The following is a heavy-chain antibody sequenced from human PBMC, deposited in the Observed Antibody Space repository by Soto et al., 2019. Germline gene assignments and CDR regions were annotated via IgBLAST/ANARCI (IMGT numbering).Heavy chain of an antibody. CDR3: ASRIAPNAFDI. CDR1: GGTFSSYT. V-gene: IGHV1-69*02. Sequence: QVQLVQSGAEVKKPGSSVKVSCKASGGTFSSYTISWVRQAPGQGLEWMGRIIPILGIANNAQKFQGRVTITADKSTSTAYMELSSLRSEDTAVYYCASRIAPNAFDIWGQGTMVTVSS. CDR2: IIPILGIA. D-gene: IGHD6-13*01. J-gene: IGHJ3*02.